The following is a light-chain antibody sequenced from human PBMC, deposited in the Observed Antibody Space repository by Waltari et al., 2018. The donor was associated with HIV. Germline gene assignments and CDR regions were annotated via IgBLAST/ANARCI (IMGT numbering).Light chain of an antibody. Sequence: QSALTPPASVSGSPGQSITISCTGTSSAVGRYHYVPWYQQHPGKAPRLMIYEVSNRPSGVSNRFSGSKSGNTASLTISGLQAEDEADYYCSSYTSSSTLVVFGGGTKLTVL. J-gene: IGLJ2*01. CDR1: SSAVGRYHY. V-gene: IGLV2-14*01. CDR2: EVS. CDR3: SSYTSSSTLVV.